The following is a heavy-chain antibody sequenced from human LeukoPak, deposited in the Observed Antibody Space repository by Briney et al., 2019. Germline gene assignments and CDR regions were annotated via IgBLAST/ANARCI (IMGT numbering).Heavy chain of an antibody. CDR1: GYTFTGYY. V-gene: IGHV1-2*02. D-gene: IGHD3-10*01. CDR3: ERDGIITMVRGVTYYFDY. Sequence: ASVKVSCKASGYTFTGYYMHWVRQAPGQGLEWMGWINPNSGGTNYAQTFQGRVTMTRDTSISTAYMELSRLRSDDTAVYYCERDGIITMVRGVTYYFDYWGQGTLVTVSS. CDR2: INPNSGGT. J-gene: IGHJ4*02.